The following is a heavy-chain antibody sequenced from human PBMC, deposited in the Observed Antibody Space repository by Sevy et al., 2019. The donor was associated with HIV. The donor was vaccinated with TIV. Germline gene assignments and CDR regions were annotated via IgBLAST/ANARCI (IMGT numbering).Heavy chain of an antibody. D-gene: IGHD4-17*01. J-gene: IGHJ4*02. Sequence: GGSVRLSCAASGFNFSIYGMHWVRQAPGKGLEWVALIYYDESSQYYADSVKGRFTISRDNSKNTLYLQMNSLRVEGTALYYCVRGRDYGNFDYWCQGSLVTVSS. CDR3: VRGRDYGNFDY. CDR1: GFNFSIYG. CDR2: IYYDESSQ. V-gene: IGHV3-33*01.